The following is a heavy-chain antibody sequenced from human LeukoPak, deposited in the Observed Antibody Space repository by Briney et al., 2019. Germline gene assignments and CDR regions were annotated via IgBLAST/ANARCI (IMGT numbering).Heavy chain of an antibody. CDR1: GFTVSSNY. CDR3: ARVDYYDSSGYYYDYYYYMDV. V-gene: IGHV3-53*05. J-gene: IGHJ6*03. D-gene: IGHD3-22*01. CDR2: IYSGGST. Sequence: GGSLRLSCAASGFTVSSNYMSWVRQAPGKGLEWVSIIYSGGSTFYADSVKGRFTISRDNSKNTLYLQMGSLRAEDMAVYYCARVDYYDSSGYYYDYYYYMDVWGKGTTVTVSS.